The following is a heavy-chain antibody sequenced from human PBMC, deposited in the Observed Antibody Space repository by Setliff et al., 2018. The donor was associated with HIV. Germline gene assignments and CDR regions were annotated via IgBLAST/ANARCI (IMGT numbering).Heavy chain of an antibody. J-gene: IGHJ4*02. CDR1: GYTFSSYG. CDR2: IIPMFGTA. Sequence: ASVKVSCKASGYTFSSYGFSWVRQAPGQGLEWMGGIIPMFGTANYAQKLQGRVTITADESTNTAYMDLTSLRSEDTAVYYCAREVDGDYGGFDYWGQGTLVTVSS. D-gene: IGHD4-17*01. V-gene: IGHV1-69*13. CDR3: AREVDGDYGGFDY.